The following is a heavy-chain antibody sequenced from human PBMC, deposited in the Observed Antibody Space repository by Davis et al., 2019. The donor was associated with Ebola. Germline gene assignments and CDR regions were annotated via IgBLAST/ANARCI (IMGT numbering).Heavy chain of an antibody. J-gene: IGHJ6*02. V-gene: IGHV1-18*01. CDR2: ISAYNGNT. D-gene: IGHD6-13*01. CDR3: ARGSGSSTWYTLADYYYVMDV. CDR1: GYTFTSYD. Sequence: AASVKVSCKASGYTFTSYDINWVRQATGQGLEWMGWISAYNGNTNYAQKLQGRVTMTTDTSTSTAYMELRSLRSDDTAVYYCARGSGSSTWYTLADYYYVMDVWGQGTTVTVSS.